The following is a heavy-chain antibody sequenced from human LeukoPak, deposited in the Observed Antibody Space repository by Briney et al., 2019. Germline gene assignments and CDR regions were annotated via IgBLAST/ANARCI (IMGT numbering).Heavy chain of an antibody. D-gene: IGHD2-15*01. CDR3: ARARGYCSGGSCPLLDY. Sequence: SETLSLTCAVSGYSISSGYYWSWIRQPPGKGLEWIGYIYYSGSTNYSPSLKSRVTISVDTSKNQFSLKLSSVTAADTAVYYCARARGYCSGGSCPLLDYWGQGTLVTVSS. CDR2: IYYSGST. V-gene: IGHV4-61*01. J-gene: IGHJ4*02. CDR1: GYSISSGYY.